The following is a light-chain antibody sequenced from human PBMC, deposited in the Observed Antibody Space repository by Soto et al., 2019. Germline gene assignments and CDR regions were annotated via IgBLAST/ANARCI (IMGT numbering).Light chain of an antibody. CDR3: QQYNNWPLT. J-gene: IGKJ4*01. Sequence: EIVLTQSPGTLSLSPGERATLSCRASQSVSSSYLAWYQQKPGQAPRLLIYDASSRATGIPDRFSGSGSGTDFTLTISRLQSEDFAVYYCQQYNNWPLTFGGGTKVEIK. CDR1: QSVSSSY. V-gene: IGKV3D-20*02. CDR2: DAS.